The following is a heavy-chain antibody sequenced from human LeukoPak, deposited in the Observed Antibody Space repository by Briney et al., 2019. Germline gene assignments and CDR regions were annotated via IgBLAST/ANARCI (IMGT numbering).Heavy chain of an antibody. CDR1: GGSINTYY. J-gene: IGHJ4*02. CDR3: AREAYCGGDCYSGFDY. Sequence: SETLSLTCTVSGGSINTYYWSWIRQPAGKGLEWIGRIYTSGSTNYNPSLKSRVTMSVDTSKNQFSLKLSSVTAADTAVYYCAREAYCGGDCYSGFDYWGQGTLVTVSS. V-gene: IGHV4-4*07. D-gene: IGHD2-21*02. CDR2: IYTSGST.